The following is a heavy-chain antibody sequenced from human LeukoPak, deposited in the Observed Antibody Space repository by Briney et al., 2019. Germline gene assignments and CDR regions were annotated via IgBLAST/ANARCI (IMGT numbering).Heavy chain of an antibody. Sequence: GGSLRLSCAASGFTFSSYAVSWVRQAPGKGLEWVSAISGSGGSTYYADSVKGRFTISRDNSKNTLYLQMNSLRAEDTAVYYCAKYHLSTVTIGLFDYWGQGTLVTVSS. V-gene: IGHV3-23*01. CDR3: AKYHLSTVTIGLFDY. CDR2: ISGSGGST. D-gene: IGHD4-17*01. CDR1: GFTFSSYA. J-gene: IGHJ4*02.